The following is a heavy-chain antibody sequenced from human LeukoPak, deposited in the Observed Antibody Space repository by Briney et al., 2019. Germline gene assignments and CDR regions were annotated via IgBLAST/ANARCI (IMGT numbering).Heavy chain of an antibody. J-gene: IGHJ4*02. V-gene: IGHV3-64*05. D-gene: IGHD6-19*01. CDR1: GFTFSNYA. Sequence: GGSLRLSCSVSGFTFSNYAMHWVRQAPGKGLEYVAGISSNGGRTYYADSVKGRFTISRDNSKNTMYVQMSTLRVEDTAVYYCVKDPHSSGRYYFDYWGQGTLVTVSS. CDR2: ISSNGGRT. CDR3: VKDPHSSGRYYFDY.